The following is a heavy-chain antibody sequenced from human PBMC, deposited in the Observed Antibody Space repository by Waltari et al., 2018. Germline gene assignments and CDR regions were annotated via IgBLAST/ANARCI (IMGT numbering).Heavy chain of an antibody. Sequence: QLQLQESGSGLVKPSQTLSLTCAVPGGSISSGGYSWSWIRQPPGKGLEWIGYIYHSGSTYYNPSLKSRVTISVDRSKNQFSLKLSSVTAADTAVYYCARAPYYYDSSGYSYYFDYWGQGTLVTVSS. CDR1: GGSISSGGYS. CDR2: IYHSGST. D-gene: IGHD3-22*01. V-gene: IGHV4-30-2*01. J-gene: IGHJ4*02. CDR3: ARAPYYYDSSGYSYYFDY.